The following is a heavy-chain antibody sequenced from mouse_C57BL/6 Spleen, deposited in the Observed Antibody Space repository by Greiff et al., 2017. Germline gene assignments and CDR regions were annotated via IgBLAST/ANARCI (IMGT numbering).Heavy chain of an antibody. J-gene: IGHJ4*01. Sequence: EVQLQQSGAELVRPGASVKLSCTASGFNIKDDYMHWVKQRPEQGLEWIGWIDPENGDTEYASKFQGKAAITADTSSNTAYLQLRSLTSEDTAVYYCTTPYDRGDAMDYWGQGTSVTVSS. CDR2: IDPENGDT. D-gene: IGHD2-12*01. CDR1: GFNIKDDY. CDR3: TTPYDRGDAMDY. V-gene: IGHV14-4*01.